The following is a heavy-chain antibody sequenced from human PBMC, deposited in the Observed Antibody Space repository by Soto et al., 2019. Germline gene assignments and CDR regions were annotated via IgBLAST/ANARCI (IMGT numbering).Heavy chain of an antibody. CDR3: AREPDY. CDR1: CDTISTGGYT. Sequence: TLSLTCAVSCDTISTGGYTWAWIRQPPGKEXKSTGXNYHSRKPYYTXSLKSRVXXSVERSKNQYPLKLSSVNAADTAVYYCAREPDYWGQGILVTVYS. CDR2: NYHSRKP. J-gene: IGHJ4*02. V-gene: IGHV4-30-2*01.